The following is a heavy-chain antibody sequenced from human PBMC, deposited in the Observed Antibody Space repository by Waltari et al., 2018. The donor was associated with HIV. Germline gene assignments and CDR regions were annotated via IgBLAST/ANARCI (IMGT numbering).Heavy chain of an antibody. V-gene: IGHV5-51*01. Sequence: EVQLVQSRKEIKKPGESLKISCKGSGYKFNTYWIVWVRWMPGKGLEGMGIINPGNSDTRYSLSSQGQVTISADTSVTTAYLHWRSLKASDTAKYYCVVGPHYFDGPEGRGRLDYFQNWGQGTLVTVSS. CDR3: VVGPHYFDGPEGRGRLDYFQN. CDR1: GYKFNTYW. D-gene: IGHD3-9*01. CDR2: INPGNSDT. J-gene: IGHJ1*01.